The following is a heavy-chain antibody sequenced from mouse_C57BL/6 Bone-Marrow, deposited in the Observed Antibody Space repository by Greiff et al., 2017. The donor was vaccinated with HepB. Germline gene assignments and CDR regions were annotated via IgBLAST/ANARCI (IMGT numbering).Heavy chain of an antibody. CDR1: GYTFTSYW. V-gene: IGHV1-64*01. CDR3: ARSGDYYGGGY. J-gene: IGHJ2*01. Sequence: VQLQQPGAELVKPGASVKLSCKASGYTFTSYWMHWVKQRPGQGLEWIGMIHPNSGSTNYNEKFKSKATLTVDKSSSTAYMQLSSLTSEDSAVYYCARSGDYYGGGYWGQGTTLTVSS. D-gene: IGHD2-1*01. CDR2: IHPNSGST.